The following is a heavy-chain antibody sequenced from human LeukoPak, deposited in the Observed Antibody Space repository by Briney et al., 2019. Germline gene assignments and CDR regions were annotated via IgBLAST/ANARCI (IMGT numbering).Heavy chain of an antibody. CDR1: GFTFSSYA. V-gene: IGHV3-23*01. CDR2: ISGSGGST. Sequence: GGSLRLSCAASGFTFSSYAMSWVRQAPGKGLEWVSAISGSGGSTYYADSVKGRFTISRDNSKNTLYLQMNSLRAEDTAVYYCAKGAVYYYGSGSYYYCYGMDVWGQGTTVTVSS. J-gene: IGHJ6*02. CDR3: AKGAVYYYGSGSYYYCYGMDV. D-gene: IGHD3-10*01.